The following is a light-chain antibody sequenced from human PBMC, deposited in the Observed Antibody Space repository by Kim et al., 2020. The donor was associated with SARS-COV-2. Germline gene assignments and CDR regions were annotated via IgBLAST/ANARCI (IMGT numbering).Light chain of an antibody. Sequence: DIQMTQSPSSLSASVGDRVTITCRASQSISGYINWYQQTPGKAPKLLIYAAFSLQSGVPSRFSGSGSGTDFTLTISSVQPEDSATYYCQQSYSTPFTFGGGTKVEI. V-gene: IGKV1-39*01. CDR1: QSISGY. J-gene: IGKJ4*01. CDR3: QQSYSTPFT. CDR2: AAF.